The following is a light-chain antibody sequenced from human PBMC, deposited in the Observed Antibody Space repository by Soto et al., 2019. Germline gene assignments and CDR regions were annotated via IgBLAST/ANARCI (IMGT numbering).Light chain of an antibody. Sequence: DIHMAQSPSSLCASLGEIVTITCRATQCISTYLNWCQQKPVKAPKLLIYAASSLQRGVPSRFSGSGSETDFTLAISSLQPEDSATYYCLPDINYPWTFGQGTKVDIK. CDR3: LPDINYPWT. V-gene: IGKV1-39*01. CDR1: QCISTY. J-gene: IGKJ1*01. CDR2: AAS.